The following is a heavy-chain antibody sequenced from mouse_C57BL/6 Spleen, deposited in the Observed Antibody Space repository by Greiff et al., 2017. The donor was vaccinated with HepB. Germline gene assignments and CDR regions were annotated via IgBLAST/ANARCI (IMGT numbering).Heavy chain of an antibody. J-gene: IGHJ2*01. CDR2: IDPSDSYT. V-gene: IGHV1-69*01. CDR1: GYTFTSYW. D-gene: IGHD4-1*01. Sequence: QVHVKQPGAELVMPGASVKLSCKASGYTFTSYWMHWVKQRPGQGLEWIGEIDPSDSYTNYNQKFKGKSTLTVDKSSSTAYMQLSSLTSEDSAVYYCAKLGRGGYYFDYWGQGTTLTVSS. CDR3: AKLGRGGYYFDY.